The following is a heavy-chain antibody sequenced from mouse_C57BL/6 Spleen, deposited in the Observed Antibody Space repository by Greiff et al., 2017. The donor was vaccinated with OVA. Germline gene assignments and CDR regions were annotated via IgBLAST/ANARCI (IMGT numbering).Heavy chain of an antibody. J-gene: IGHJ4*01. CDR3: ASSITTVVAPYYAMDY. D-gene: IGHD1-1*01. CDR1: GFSLTSYG. Sequence: QVTLKESGPGLVAPSQSLSITCTVSGFSLTSYGVHWVRQPPGKGLEWLVVIWSDGSTTYNSALKSRLSISKDNSKSQVFLKMNSLQTDDTAMYYCASSITTVVAPYYAMDYWGQGTSVTVSS. CDR2: IWSDGST. V-gene: IGHV2-6*03.